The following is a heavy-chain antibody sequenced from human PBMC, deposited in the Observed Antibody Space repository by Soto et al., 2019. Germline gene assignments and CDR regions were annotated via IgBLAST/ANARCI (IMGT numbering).Heavy chain of an antibody. D-gene: IGHD3-3*01. V-gene: IGHV4-34*01. J-gene: IGHJ5*02. CDR1: GGSFSGYS. CDR2: INHSGGT. Sequence: SETLSLTCGVNGGSFSGYSWTWLRQPPGKGLEWIGEINHSGGTKYNPSLKSRVSISVDSSKNQFSLKVTSVTSADTAVYYCARGSMIFGVVALSNWLDPWGQGSLVTVSS. CDR3: ARGSMIFGVVALSNWLDP.